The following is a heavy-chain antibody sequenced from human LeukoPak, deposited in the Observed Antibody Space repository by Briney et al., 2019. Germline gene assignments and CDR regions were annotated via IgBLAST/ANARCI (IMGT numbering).Heavy chain of an antibody. CDR1: GFTFSSYA. CDR3: AKGYYDYVWGSYYFDY. J-gene: IGHJ4*02. Sequence: GGSLRLSCAASGFTFSSYAMSWVRQAPGKGLEWVSAISGSGSSTYYADSVKGRFTISRDNSRDTLYLQMNSLRAEDTAVYYCAKGYYDYVWGSYYFDYWGQGTLVTVSS. D-gene: IGHD3-16*01. CDR2: ISGSGSST. V-gene: IGHV3-23*01.